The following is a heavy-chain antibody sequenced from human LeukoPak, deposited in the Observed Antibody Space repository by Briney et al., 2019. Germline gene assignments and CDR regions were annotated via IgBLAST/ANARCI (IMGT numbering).Heavy chain of an antibody. Sequence: LRLTCAASGFTFSSYSMNWVRQAPGKGLEWIGYIYYSGSTYYNPSLKSRVTISVDTSKNQFSLKLSSVTAADTAVYYCARVLRLGGSKKYYFDYWGQGTLVTVSS. V-gene: IGHV4-30-4*08. CDR2: IYYSGST. CDR1: GFTFSSYS. J-gene: IGHJ4*02. CDR3: ARVLRLGGSKKYYFDY. D-gene: IGHD3-16*01.